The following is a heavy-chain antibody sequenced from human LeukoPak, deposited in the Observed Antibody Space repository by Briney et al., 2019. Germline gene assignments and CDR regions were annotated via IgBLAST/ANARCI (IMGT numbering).Heavy chain of an antibody. J-gene: IGHJ6*02. CDR2: IYYSGST. D-gene: IGHD3-22*01. Sequence: PSETLSLTCNVSGGSVSSGSYYWSWIRQPPGKGLEWIGYIYYSGSTNYNPSLKSRVTISVDTSKNQFSLKLSSVTAADTAVYYCARDSGYYDSSGPYYYYYGMDVWGQGTTVTVSS. CDR1: GGSVSSGSYY. V-gene: IGHV4-61*01. CDR3: ARDSGYYDSSGPYYYYYGMDV.